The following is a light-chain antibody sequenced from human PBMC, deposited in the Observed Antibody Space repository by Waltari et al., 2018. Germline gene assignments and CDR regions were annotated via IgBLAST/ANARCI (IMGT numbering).Light chain of an antibody. Sequence: QSALTQPASVSGSPGQSVTIFCTGTSNDVGGYNSVSWYQEHPGQAPRVIISGVHARPSGVSDRFSGSKSGNTASLTISGLQAEDEADYYCSSQSSNNVVLFGGGTKLTVL. CDR3: SSQSSNNVVL. V-gene: IGLV2-14*01. J-gene: IGLJ2*01. CDR1: SNDVGGYNS. CDR2: GVH.